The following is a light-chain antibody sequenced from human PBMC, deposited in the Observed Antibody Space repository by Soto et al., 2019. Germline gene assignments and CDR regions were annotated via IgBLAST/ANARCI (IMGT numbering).Light chain of an antibody. V-gene: IGKV3-15*01. Sequence: EIVMTQSPATLSVSPGERATLSCRASQSVSSNLAWYQQKPGQAPRLLIYGASTRATGIPDRFSGSGSGTEFTLTISSLQSEDFAVYYCQQYSNWPPLTFGQGTKVEIK. CDR3: QQYSNWPPLT. J-gene: IGKJ1*01. CDR2: GAS. CDR1: QSVSSN.